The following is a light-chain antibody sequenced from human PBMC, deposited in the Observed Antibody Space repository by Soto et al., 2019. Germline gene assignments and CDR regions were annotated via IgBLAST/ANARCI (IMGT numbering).Light chain of an antibody. CDR3: QQYNNWPLT. V-gene: IGKV3-15*01. CDR1: QSVSSN. J-gene: IGKJ3*01. Sequence: EIVMTQSPATLSVSPGERATLSCRASQSVSSNLAWYQQKPGQAPRLLIYGASTRATGIPARFSGSGSGTEFTLTISSLQSEDFAVCYCQQYNNWPLTFGPGTKVDIK. CDR2: GAS.